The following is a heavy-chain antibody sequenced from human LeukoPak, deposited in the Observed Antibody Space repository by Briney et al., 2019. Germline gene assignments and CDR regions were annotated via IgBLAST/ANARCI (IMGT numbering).Heavy chain of an antibody. D-gene: IGHD3-3*01. CDR3: ARAARQYDFWSGPVSYNFDY. J-gene: IGHJ4*02. V-gene: IGHV4-61*02. CDR2: IYTSGST. CDR1: GGSISSGSYY. Sequence: SQTLSLTCTVSGGSISSGSYYWSWIRQPAGKGLEWIGRIYTSGSTNYNPSLKSRVTISVDTSKNQFSLKLSSVTAADTAVYYCARAARQYDFWSGPVSYNFDYWGQGTLVTVSS.